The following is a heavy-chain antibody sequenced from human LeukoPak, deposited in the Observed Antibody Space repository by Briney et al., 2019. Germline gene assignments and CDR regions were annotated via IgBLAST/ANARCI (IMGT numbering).Heavy chain of an antibody. CDR1: GGSISSYY. CDR2: IYTSGST. D-gene: IGHD6-13*01. CDR3: ARLSSWYFAFDI. Sequence: PSETLSLTCTVSGGSISSYYWSWIRQLPGKGLEWIGYIYTSGSTNYNPSLKSRVTISVDTSKNQFSLKLSSVTAADTAVYYCARLSSWYFAFDIWGQGTMVTVSS. J-gene: IGHJ3*02. V-gene: IGHV4-4*09.